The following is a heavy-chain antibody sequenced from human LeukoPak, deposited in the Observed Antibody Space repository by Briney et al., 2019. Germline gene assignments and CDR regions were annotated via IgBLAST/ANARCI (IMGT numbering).Heavy chain of an antibody. CDR3: ARIIRTAGYYSNPKSGSFDL. D-gene: IGHD3-22*01. J-gene: IGHJ5*02. CDR1: GASIRANHHY. V-gene: IGHV4-39*01. Sequence: SETLSLTCTVSGASIRANHHYWAWVRQPPGKGREGIVTIFSSGTAYYNPSLRTRVSISVDTSKNEFSLRLSAVTAADPGLCYCARIIRTAGYYSNPKSGSFDLWGQGSLVTVSS. CDR2: IFSSGTA.